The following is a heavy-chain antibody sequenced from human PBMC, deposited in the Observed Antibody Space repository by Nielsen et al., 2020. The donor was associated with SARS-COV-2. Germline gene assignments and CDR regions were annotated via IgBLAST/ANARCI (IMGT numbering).Heavy chain of an antibody. V-gene: IGHV3-7*01. CDR1: GFMFSNYW. D-gene: IGHD3-16*01. Sequence: GGSLRLSCEVSGFMFSNYWMTWVRQAPGKGLEWVANINEDGGDKYYVDSVKGRFTISRDNAKNSLYLHMNSLRGDDTAMYYCARDQGVEILDVWGQGTTVTVS. CDR3: ARDQGVEILDV. J-gene: IGHJ6*02. CDR2: INEDGGDK.